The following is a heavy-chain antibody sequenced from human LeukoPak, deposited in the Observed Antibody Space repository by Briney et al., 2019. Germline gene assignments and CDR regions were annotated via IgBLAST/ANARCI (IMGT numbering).Heavy chain of an antibody. J-gene: IGHJ6*03. Sequence: SETLSLTCTVSGGSISSYYWSWIRQPPGKGLEWIGYIYYSGSTNYNPSLKSRVTISVDTSKNQFSLKLSSVTAADTAVYYCARLVVPAARYYYYYYMDVWGKGTTVTVSS. CDR1: GGSISSYY. CDR3: ARLVVPAARYYYYYYMDV. V-gene: IGHV4-59*01. D-gene: IGHD2-2*01. CDR2: IYYSGST.